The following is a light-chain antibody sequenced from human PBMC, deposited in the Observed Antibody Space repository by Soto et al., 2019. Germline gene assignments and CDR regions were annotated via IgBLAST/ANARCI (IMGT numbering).Light chain of an antibody. CDR1: QSVSSSY. Sequence: EIVLTQSPGTLSLSPGERATLSCRASQSVSSSYLAWYQQKPGQAPRLLIYGASSRAPGIPDRFSGSGSGTDFALTISRLERADFAVYYCQQYGSSQYTFGQGTKLEIK. J-gene: IGKJ2*01. CDR3: QQYGSSQYT. V-gene: IGKV3-20*01. CDR2: GAS.